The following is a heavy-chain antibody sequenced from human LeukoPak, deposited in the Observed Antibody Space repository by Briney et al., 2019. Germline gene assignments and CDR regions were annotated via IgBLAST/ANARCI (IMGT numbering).Heavy chain of an antibody. V-gene: IGHV3-66*01. J-gene: IGHJ4*02. CDR3: ARGKDY. CDR2: IYSGGST. Sequence: GGSLRLSCAVSGFTVSSNYMSWVRQAPGKGLEWVSVIYSGGSTYYADSVKGRFTISRDNSKNTLYLQMNSLRAEDTAVYYCARGKDYWGQGTLVTVSS. CDR1: GFTVSSNY.